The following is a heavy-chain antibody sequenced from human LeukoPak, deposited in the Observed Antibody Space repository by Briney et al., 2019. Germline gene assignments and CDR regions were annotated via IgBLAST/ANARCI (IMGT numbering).Heavy chain of an antibody. CDR1: GGSISSYY. V-gene: IGHV4-59*12. CDR2: IYYSGST. Sequence: SETLSLTCTVSGGSISSYYWSWIRQPPGKGLEWIGYIYYSGSTNYNPSLKSRVTISVDTSKNQFSLKVTSLTAADTAMYYCARSLPFDYWGQGTLVTVSS. J-gene: IGHJ4*02. CDR3: ARSLPFDY.